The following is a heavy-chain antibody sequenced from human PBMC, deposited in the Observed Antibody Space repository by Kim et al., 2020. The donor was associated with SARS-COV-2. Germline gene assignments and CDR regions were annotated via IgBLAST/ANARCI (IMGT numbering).Heavy chain of an antibody. V-gene: IGHV4-59*08. Sequence: SETLSLTCTVSGGSISSYSWSWIRQPPGKGLEWIGDIYYSGSTNYNPSLKSRVTISLDTSKNQFSLKLSSVTAADTAVYYCARLEKTAMVENWFDPWGQGTLVTVSS. J-gene: IGHJ5*02. CDR2: IYYSGST. CDR1: GGSISSYS. CDR3: ARLEKTAMVENWFDP. D-gene: IGHD5-18*01.